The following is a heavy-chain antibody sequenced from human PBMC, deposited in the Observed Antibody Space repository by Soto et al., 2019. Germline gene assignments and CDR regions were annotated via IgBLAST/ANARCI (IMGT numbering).Heavy chain of an antibody. J-gene: IGHJ4*02. CDR2: SSAYNGDT. V-gene: IGHV1-18*01. Sequence: QVQLVQSGGEVKKPGASVKVSCKASGYTFADSGISWVRQAPGQGLEWLGWSSAYNGDTDYAQKFQGRVTMTTDTSTSTAYIELRSLTSDDTAVYYCARVRAAASATFDFWGQGTLVTVSS. CDR3: ARVRAAASATFDF. D-gene: IGHD2-2*01. CDR1: GYTFADSG.